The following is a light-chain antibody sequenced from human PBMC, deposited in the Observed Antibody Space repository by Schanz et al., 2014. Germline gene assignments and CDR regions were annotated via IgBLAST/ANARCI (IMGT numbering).Light chain of an antibody. CDR3: AAWDDSLNGFYV. Sequence: QSVLTQPASVSGSPGQSITISCTGTSSDVGSYNLVSWYQQHPGKAPKLMIYEGTKRPSGVSNRFSASKSGNTASLTISRLQAEDEADYYCAAWDDSLNGFYVFGTGTKLTVL. CDR1: SSDVGSYNL. CDR2: EGT. V-gene: IGLV2-23*01. J-gene: IGLJ1*01.